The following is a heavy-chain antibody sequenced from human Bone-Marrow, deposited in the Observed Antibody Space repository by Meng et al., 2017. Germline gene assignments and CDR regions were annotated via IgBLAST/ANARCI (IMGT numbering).Heavy chain of an antibody. J-gene: IGHJ5*02. V-gene: IGHV4-31*01. D-gene: IGHD3-16*01. CDR3: ARDIRQGGNIWFDP. CDR2: IYYSGTT. Sequence: QVQLRESGPGLVQPPYTLSLTFTVSGGSISIGGYYWSWIRQHPGKGLEWIGYIYYSGTTYYNPSLSSLVTISVDTSKNQFSLNLSSVTAADTAVYYCARDIRQGGNIWFDPWGQGTLVTVSS. CDR1: GGSISIGGYY.